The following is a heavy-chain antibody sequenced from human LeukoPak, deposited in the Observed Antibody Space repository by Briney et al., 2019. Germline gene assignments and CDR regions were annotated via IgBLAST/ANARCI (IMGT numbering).Heavy chain of an antibody. CDR2: ISAYNGNT. J-gene: IGHJ5*02. V-gene: IGHV1-18*04. Sequence: ALVKVSCKASGYTFTSYGISWVRPAPGQGLEWMGWISAYNGNTNYAQKLQGRVTMTTDTSTSTAYMELRSLRSDDTAVYYCARAPYCSGGSCPPPDWFDPWGQGTLVTVSS. CDR1: GYTFTSYG. CDR3: ARAPYCSGGSCPPPDWFDP. D-gene: IGHD2-15*01.